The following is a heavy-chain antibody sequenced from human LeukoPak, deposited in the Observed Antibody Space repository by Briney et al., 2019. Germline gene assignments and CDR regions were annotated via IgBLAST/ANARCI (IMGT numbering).Heavy chain of an antibody. CDR3: ARHVGGTSFVTGSFYYGLDA. V-gene: IGHV4-39*01. D-gene: IGHD2/OR15-2a*01. Sequence: SSETLSLTCTVSTGSISSRNFYWSWVRQPPGKGLEWIGSIDYTGNTYYNLSLKSLASISVDTSKSQFSLKLSSVTAADTAVYYCARHVGGTSFVTGSFYYGLDAWGQGTTVAVSS. CDR1: TGSISSRNFY. CDR2: IDYTGNT. J-gene: IGHJ6*02.